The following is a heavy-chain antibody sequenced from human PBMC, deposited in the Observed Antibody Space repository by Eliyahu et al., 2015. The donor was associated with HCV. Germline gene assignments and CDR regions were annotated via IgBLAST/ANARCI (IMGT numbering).Heavy chain of an antibody. CDR1: XFTFXRXD. Sequence: EVYLVESGGGLVKPGGSLRLSCAASXFTFXRXDXAWVRQAPGKGLEWVSAISSSSSYIYYADSVRGRFTISRDNAENSLYLQMNSLRAEDTAVYYCARFREYVAGAGRQYFDYWGQGTLVTVSS. D-gene: IGHD6-13*01. V-gene: IGHV3-21*01. CDR3: ARFREYVAGAGRQYFDY. CDR2: ISSSSSYI. J-gene: IGHJ4*02.